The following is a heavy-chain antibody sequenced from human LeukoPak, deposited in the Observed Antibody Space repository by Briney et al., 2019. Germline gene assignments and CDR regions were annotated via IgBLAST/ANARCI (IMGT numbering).Heavy chain of an antibody. CDR3: AKDSGNRLYSYADL. V-gene: IGHV3-23*01. CDR1: GFTFSSYA. J-gene: IGHJ5*02. CDR2: ISGSGGTT. D-gene: IGHD3-10*01. Sequence: GGSLRLSCAASGFTFSSYAMSWVRQAPGKGLEWVSAISGSGGTTYYADSVKGRFTISRDNSRNTLYLQVNSLRVEDTAVYYCAKDSGNRLYSYADLWGQGILVTVSS.